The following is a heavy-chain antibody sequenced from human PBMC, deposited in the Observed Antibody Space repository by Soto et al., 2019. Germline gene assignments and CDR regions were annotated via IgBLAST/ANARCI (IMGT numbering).Heavy chain of an antibody. D-gene: IGHD3-9*01. V-gene: IGHV3-48*04. J-gene: IGHJ4*02. Sequence: PGGSLRLSCVTSVFTFRSYSMVWVRQAPGKGLEKVSYIFAISTTIYYADSVKGRFTVSRDNTLNSLFLLMNSLRAEDTAVYYCARDRDWAFDYWGQGT. CDR1: VFTFRSYS. CDR2: IFAISTTI. CDR3: ARDRDWAFDY.